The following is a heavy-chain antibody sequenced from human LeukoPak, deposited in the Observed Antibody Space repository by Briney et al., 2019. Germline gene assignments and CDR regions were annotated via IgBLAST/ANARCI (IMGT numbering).Heavy chain of an antibody. CDR1: GGSFSGYY. D-gene: IGHD5/OR15-5a*01. Sequence: SETLSLTCAVYGGSFSGYYWSWIRQPPGKGLEGSGEINHSGSTNYNPSLKSRVTISVDTSKNQFSLKLSSVTAADPAVYYCASGSSVNAFDIWGQGTMVTVSS. V-gene: IGHV4-34*01. CDR2: INHSGST. CDR3: ASGSSVNAFDI. J-gene: IGHJ3*02.